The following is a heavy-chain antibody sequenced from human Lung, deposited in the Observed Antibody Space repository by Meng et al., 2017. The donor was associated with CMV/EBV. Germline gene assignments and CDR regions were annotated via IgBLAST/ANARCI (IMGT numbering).Heavy chain of an antibody. D-gene: IGHD5-12*01. CDR1: GFTFSSYE. Sequence: GGSLRLXCAASGFTFSSYEMNWVRQAPGKGLEWVSYISSSGSTIYYADSVKGRFTISRDNAKNSLYLQMNSLRAEDTAVYYCARDLSGYSGYGGEGEYWGQGKXVNGAS. J-gene: IGHJ4*02. V-gene: IGHV3-48*03. CDR3: ARDLSGYSGYGGEGEY. CDR2: ISSSGSTI.